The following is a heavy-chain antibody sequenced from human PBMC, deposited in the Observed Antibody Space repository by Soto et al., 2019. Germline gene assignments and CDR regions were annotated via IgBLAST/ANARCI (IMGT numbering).Heavy chain of an antibody. J-gene: IGHJ5*02. CDR1: DGSINSATYY. CDR2: INCSGTT. CDR3: ARLGGNVPTVEWLAIDP. D-gene: IGHD3-3*01. V-gene: IGHV4-39*01. Sequence: KPSETLSLTCSVSDGSINSATYYWAWIRQFPGKGLEWIGSINCSGTTYYNPSLKSRVTISGDTFRSQFSLNMSSVTATDTAVYFCARLGGNVPTVEWLAIDPWDQGPMVAVSS.